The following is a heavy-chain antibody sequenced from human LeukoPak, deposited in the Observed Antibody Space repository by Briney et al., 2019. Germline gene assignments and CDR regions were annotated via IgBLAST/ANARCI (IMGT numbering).Heavy chain of an antibody. CDR2: TSYSEGT. CDR1: GGSVSRGGYY. V-gene: IGHV4-31*03. Sequence: PSETLSLTCTVSGGSVSRGGYYWTWIRQHPGKGLEWIGFTSYSEGTYYNPSLMSRITISVDRSQNQFSLKMRDATAADTAVYFCATADWESFYFDSWGQGVLVAVSS. D-gene: IGHD1-26*01. CDR3: ATADWESFYFDS. J-gene: IGHJ4*02.